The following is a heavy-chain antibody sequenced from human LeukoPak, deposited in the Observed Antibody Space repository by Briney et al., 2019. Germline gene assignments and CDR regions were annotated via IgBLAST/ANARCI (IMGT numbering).Heavy chain of an antibody. V-gene: IGHV3-30*02. CDR2: IRYDETNK. J-gene: IGHJ4*02. CDR1: GFSFSSFG. D-gene: IGHD2-2*03. Sequence: GGSLRLSCAASGFSFSSFGMHWVRQAPGKGLEWAAFIRYDETNKFYADSVKGRFTISRDNSNNTLYLQMNSPRAEDSAVYHCAKSQRGYCSSTSCYGDYWGQGTLVTVSS. CDR3: AKSQRGYCSSTSCYGDY.